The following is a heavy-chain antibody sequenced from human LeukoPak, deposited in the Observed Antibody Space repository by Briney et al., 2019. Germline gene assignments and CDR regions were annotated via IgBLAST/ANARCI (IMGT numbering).Heavy chain of an antibody. V-gene: IGHV4-31*03. D-gene: IGHD3-16*02. CDR2: ISDSGST. Sequence: PPETLSLTCTVSGGSIGTSAYYWNWIRQHPGKGLEWIGFISDSGSTLYNPSLKSRVTISSDTSKNQFSLKLTSVTAADMAVYYCARGRYSYGWNDSWGQGTLVTVSS. CDR3: ARGRYSYGWNDS. J-gene: IGHJ5*01. CDR1: GGSIGTSAYY.